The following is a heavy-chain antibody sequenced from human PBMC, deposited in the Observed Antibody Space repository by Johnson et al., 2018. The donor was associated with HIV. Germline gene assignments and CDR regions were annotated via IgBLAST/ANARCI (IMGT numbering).Heavy chain of an antibody. CDR3: AKGGGQLWFYIAFDI. CDR2: IKDDGSEK. J-gene: IGHJ3*02. V-gene: IGHV3-7*02. D-gene: IGHD5-18*01. CDR1: GFTFSSYA. Sequence: VQLVESGGGVVQPGRSLRLSCAASGFTFSSYAMHWVRQAPGKGLEWVANIKDDGSEKSYVDSVKGRFTISRDNAENSLYLQMNSLRAEDTAMYYCAKGGGQLWFYIAFDIWGQGTMVTVSS.